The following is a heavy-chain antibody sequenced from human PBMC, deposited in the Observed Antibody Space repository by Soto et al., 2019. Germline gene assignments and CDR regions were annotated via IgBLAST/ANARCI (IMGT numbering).Heavy chain of an antibody. CDR1: GYTFTHYA. Sequence: QVQLVQSGAEVKQPGASVKVSCKSSGYTFTHYAMHWVRQAPGQGLEWLGWINTDNGNTAFSPKFQGRVSITMDTSASTVYVDLSCLISEDTAVYYCARQCDSLILRDTFDMWGQGTLVTVAS. V-gene: IGHV1-3*04. CDR2: INTDNGNT. CDR3: ARQCDSLILRDTFDM. J-gene: IGHJ3*02. D-gene: IGHD2-8*01.